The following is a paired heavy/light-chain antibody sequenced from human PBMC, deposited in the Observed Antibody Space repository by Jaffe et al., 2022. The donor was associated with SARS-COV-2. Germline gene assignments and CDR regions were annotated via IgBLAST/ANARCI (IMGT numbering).Light chain of an antibody. J-gene: IGKJ4*01. CDR1: QSINSH. CDR2: AAS. Sequence: DIQMTQSPSSLSASVGDRVTITCRASQSINSHLNWYQQKPGKAPKLLIYAASSLQSGVPSRFSGSGSGTDFTLTISSLQPEDFATYFCQQSYSNPSFGGGTKVEIK. V-gene: IGKV1-39*01. CDR3: QQSYSNPS.
Heavy chain of an antibody. CDR2: IYWDDDK. CDR3: AHRSKSYYDSSSYLNWFDP. Sequence: QITLKESGPTLVKPTQTLTLTCTFSGFSLSTTGVGVGWIRQPPGKALEWLALIYWDDDKRYRPSLKSRLTITKDTSKNQVVLTMTNMDPVDTATYYCAHRSKSYYDSSSYLNWFDPWGQGTLVTVSS. D-gene: IGHD3-22*01. V-gene: IGHV2-5*02. J-gene: IGHJ5*02. CDR1: GFSLSTTGVG.